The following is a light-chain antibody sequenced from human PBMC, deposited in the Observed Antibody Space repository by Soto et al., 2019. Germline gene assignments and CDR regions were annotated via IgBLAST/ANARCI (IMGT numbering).Light chain of an antibody. Sequence: DFQMTQSPSSLSASVGDRVTIPCRASQGINNHLAWFQQKPGKVPKVLIYAASTLQSGVPSRFSGSGSGTDFTLTISSLQPEDVATYYCQNYNSAPPAGTFGGGTKVEIK. CDR1: QGINNH. CDR2: AAS. CDR3: QNYNSAPPAGT. J-gene: IGKJ4*01. V-gene: IGKV1-27*01.